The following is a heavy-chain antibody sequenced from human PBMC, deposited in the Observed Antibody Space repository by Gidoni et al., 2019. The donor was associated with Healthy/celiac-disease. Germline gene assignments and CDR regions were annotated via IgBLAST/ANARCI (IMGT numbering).Heavy chain of an antibody. V-gene: IGHV4-38-2*02. Sequence: QVQLQESGPGLVKPSETRSHPCTVSGYSISSGYSWGCVRPPPGKGLEWIGSLYHSGSTYYNPSLKSRVTISVDTSKNQFSLKLSSVTAADTAVYYCARDGGSGWYEFDYWGQGTLVTVSS. CDR1: GYSISSGYS. J-gene: IGHJ4*02. D-gene: IGHD6-19*01. CDR2: LYHSGST. CDR3: ARDGGSGWYEFDY.